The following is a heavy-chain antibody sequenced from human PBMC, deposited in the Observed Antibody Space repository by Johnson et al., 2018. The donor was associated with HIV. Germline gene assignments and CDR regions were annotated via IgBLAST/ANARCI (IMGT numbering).Heavy chain of an antibody. J-gene: IGHJ3*01. Sequence: QVQLVESGGGVVQPGRSLRLSCAASGFTFSSYGMHWVRQAPGKGLEWVAFIRSDVKNQYYADSVKGRFTISRDKSKNTMHLQMNSLRDEDTAVYHCAKERLLHDAFDFWGQGTMVTVSS. D-gene: IGHD5-18*01. CDR3: AKERLLHDAFDF. CDR2: IRSDVKNQ. CDR1: GFTFSSYG. V-gene: IGHV3-30*02.